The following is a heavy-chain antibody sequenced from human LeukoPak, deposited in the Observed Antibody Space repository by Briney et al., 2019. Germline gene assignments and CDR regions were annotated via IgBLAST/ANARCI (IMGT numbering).Heavy chain of an antibody. CDR3: TKASLAFGTKYFDP. CDR2: MNPKSGNT. V-gene: IGHV1-8*01. D-gene: IGHD3-10*01. CDR1: GYTFSNYD. J-gene: IGHJ5*02. Sequence: ASVKVSCKASGYTFSNYDINWVRQAPGQGLEWMGWMNPKSGNTGYGQKFQGRVTMTRVTSITTAYMELRSLRFDDTAVYYCTKASLAFGTKYFDPWGQGTLVTVSS.